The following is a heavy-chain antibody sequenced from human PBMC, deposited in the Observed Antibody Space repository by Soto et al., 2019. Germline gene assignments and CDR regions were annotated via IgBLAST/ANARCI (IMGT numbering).Heavy chain of an antibody. D-gene: IGHD6-13*01. CDR3: ARGRGAAADYFAF. J-gene: IGHJ4*02. CDR2: ISSSTSHT. CDR1: GFTFSDYY. V-gene: IGHV3-11*05. Sequence: QVQLVESGGGLVKPGGSLRLSCAVSGFTFSDYYMTWIRQAPGKGLEWVSYISSSTSHTNYADSVKGRLTISRDNAKNTLFLQMNSLRAEDTVVYYCARGRGAAADYFAFWGRGTLVTVSS.